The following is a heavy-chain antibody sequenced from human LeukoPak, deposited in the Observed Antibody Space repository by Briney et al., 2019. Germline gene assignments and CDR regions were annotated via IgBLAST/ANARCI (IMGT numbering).Heavy chain of an antibody. D-gene: IGHD3-10*01. CDR1: GFTFSSYG. Sequence: GGSLRLSCAASGFTFSSYGMHWVRQAPGKGLEWVAVISYDGSNKYYADSVKGRFTISRDNSKNTLYLQMNSLRAEDTAVYYCAKRGGTFDYWGQGTLVTVSS. V-gene: IGHV3-30*18. J-gene: IGHJ4*02. CDR2: ISYDGSNK. CDR3: AKRGGTFDY.